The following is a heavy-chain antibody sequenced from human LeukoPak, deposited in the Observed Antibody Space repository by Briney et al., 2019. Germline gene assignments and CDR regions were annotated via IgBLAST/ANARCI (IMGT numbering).Heavy chain of an antibody. Sequence: ASETLSLTCTVSGDSISSYYWSWIRQPAGRGLEWIGHIHTSGTMNYNASLKSRVRISVETSKNQFSLRLSSVTAADTAVYFCARGILRDYYDSSGFYHRGGVGYWGQGTLVTVSS. J-gene: IGHJ4*02. V-gene: IGHV4-4*07. CDR2: IHTSGTM. D-gene: IGHD3-22*01. CDR1: GDSISSYY. CDR3: ARGILRDYYDSSGFYHRGGVGY.